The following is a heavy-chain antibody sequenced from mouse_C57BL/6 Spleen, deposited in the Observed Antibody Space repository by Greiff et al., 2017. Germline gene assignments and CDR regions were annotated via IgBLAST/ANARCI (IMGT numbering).Heavy chain of an antibody. CDR3: ASVGSMDY. V-gene: IGHV3-6*01. D-gene: IGHD1-1*01. J-gene: IGHJ4*01. CDR2: ISYDGSN. Sequence: VQLQQSGPGLVKPSQSLSLTCSVTGYSITSGYYWNWIRQFPGNKLEWMGYISYDGSNNYNPSLKNRISITRDTSKNQFFLKLNSVTTEDTATYYCASVGSMDYWGQGTSVTVSS. CDR1: GYSITSGYY.